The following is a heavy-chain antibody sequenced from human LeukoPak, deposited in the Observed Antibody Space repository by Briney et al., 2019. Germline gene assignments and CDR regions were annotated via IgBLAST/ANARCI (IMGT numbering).Heavy chain of an antibody. J-gene: IGHJ5*02. CDR1: GFTFSGSA. V-gene: IGHV3-73*01. D-gene: IGHD1-26*01. CDR2: IDKKDKGYATAT. CDR3: TRDSGTYNWFDP. Sequence: GGPLSLFCAASGFTFSGSAIHWVRRSSGKGREWVGQIDKKDKGYATATAYAASVKGRFTISRDDSINTAYLQMKSLKTEDTALYYCTRDSGTYNWFDPWGQGTLVTVSS.